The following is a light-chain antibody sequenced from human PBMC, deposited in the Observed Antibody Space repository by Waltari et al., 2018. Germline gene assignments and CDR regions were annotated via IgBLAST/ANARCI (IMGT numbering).Light chain of an antibody. CDR1: QSFFYTSTNKNY. J-gene: IGKJ1*01. CDR3: QQVYSRPWT. V-gene: IGKV4-1*01. Sequence: DIVMPQSPDSLVVSLGERATISCKSSQSFFYTSTNKNYITWYQKNPGQPPILLVSWASTLESGVPDRFSGSGSETDFTLTINGLQAEDVAVYYCQQVYSRPWTFGQGTRV. CDR2: WAS.